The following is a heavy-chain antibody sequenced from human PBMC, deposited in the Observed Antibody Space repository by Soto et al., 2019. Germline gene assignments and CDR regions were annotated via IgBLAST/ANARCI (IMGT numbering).Heavy chain of an antibody. Sequence: GASVKVSCKASGGTFSSYAISWVRQAPGQGLEWMGGIIPIFGTANYAQKFQGRVTITADESTSTAYMELSSLRSEDTAVYYCARVVAAAAGSYYFDYWGQGTLVTVSS. CDR2: IIPIFGTA. V-gene: IGHV1-69*13. CDR1: GGTFSSYA. J-gene: IGHJ4*02. D-gene: IGHD6-13*01. CDR3: ARVVAAAAGSYYFDY.